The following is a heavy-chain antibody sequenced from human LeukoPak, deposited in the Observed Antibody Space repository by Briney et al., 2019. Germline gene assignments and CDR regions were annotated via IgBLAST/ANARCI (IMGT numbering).Heavy chain of an antibody. V-gene: IGHV3-53*01. Sequence: GGSLRLSCAASGFTFSSYSMNWVREAPGKGLEWVSVIYSGGSTYYADSVKDRFTISRDNSKNSLYLQMNSLRAEDTAVYYCASISSGWTPDYWGQGTLATASS. CDR3: ASISSGWTPDY. CDR1: GFTFSSYS. CDR2: IYSGGST. J-gene: IGHJ4*02. D-gene: IGHD6-19*01.